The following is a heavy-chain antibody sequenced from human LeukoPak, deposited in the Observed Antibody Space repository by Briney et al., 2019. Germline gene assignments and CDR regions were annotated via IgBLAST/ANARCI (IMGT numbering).Heavy chain of an antibody. Sequence: PGGSLRLSCAASGFIFSRYAMTWVRQAPGKGLEWVSAIGDSGGSTYYADSVKGRFTISRDNSKNTLYLQMNSLRAEDTAVYYCAKDVGIVSQHWGQGTLVTVSS. CDR3: AKDVGIVSQH. CDR1: GFIFSRYA. D-gene: IGHD3-22*01. J-gene: IGHJ1*01. V-gene: IGHV3-23*01. CDR2: IGDSGGST.